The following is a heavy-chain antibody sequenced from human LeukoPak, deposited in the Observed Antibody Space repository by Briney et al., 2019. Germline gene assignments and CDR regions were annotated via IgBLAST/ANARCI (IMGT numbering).Heavy chain of an antibody. D-gene: IGHD3-10*01. CDR1: GFTFSNYY. V-gene: IGHV3-11*04. CDR2: ISTSGSTI. CDR3: ARSLISRGSGSYSSDY. Sequence: GGSLRLSCAASGFTFSNYYMSWIRQAPGKGLEWVSHISTSGSTIYYADSVKGRFTISRDNAKNSLYLQMNSLRAEDTAVYYCARSLISRGSGSYSSDYWGQGTLVTVSS. J-gene: IGHJ4*02.